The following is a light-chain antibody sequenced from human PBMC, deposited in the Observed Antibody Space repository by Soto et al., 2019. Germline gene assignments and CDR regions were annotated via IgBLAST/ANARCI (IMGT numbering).Light chain of an antibody. Sequence: DIQMTQSPSSLSASVGDRVTITCQASQDISNYLNWYQQKPGKAPKLLIYDASNLETGVPSRFSGSGSGTDFSFTIRRPPPEDISTYYFQKDDYLPPFTFGPGNKVDIK. CDR3: QKDDYLPPFT. V-gene: IGKV1-33*01. J-gene: IGKJ3*01. CDR1: QDISNY. CDR2: DAS.